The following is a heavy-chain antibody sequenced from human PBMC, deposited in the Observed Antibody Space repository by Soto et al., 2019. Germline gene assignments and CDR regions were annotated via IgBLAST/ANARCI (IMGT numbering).Heavy chain of an antibody. CDR1: GFSFTTYG. CDR2: ISAYNGKT. D-gene: IGHD1-1*01. CDR3: ARGGLGRQLDRVTFDY. Sequence: QVQLVQSGAEVRKPGASVKVSCKISGFSFTTYGFSWVRQAPGQGPEWMGWISAYNGKTNYAQKFQDRVTMTTDTSTTTVYLEVRRLTSDDTAIYYCARGGLGRQLDRVTFDYWGQGTLVIVSS. V-gene: IGHV1-18*01. J-gene: IGHJ4*02.